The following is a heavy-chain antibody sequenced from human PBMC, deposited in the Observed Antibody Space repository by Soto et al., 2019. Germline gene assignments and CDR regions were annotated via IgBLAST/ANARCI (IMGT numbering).Heavy chain of an antibody. CDR2: IYYSGST. V-gene: IGHV4-39*01. J-gene: IGHJ6*03. D-gene: IGHD3-10*01. CDR1: SGSISSSDCF. Sequence: PSETLSLTCTVSSGSISSSDCFWGWIRQPPGKGLEWIGNIYYSGSTYYNPSLKSRVAMSVDTSNNQFSLKLSSVTAADTAVYYCARVLRDYPFYYYYMDVWGKGTTVTAP. CDR3: ARVLRDYPFYYYYMDV.